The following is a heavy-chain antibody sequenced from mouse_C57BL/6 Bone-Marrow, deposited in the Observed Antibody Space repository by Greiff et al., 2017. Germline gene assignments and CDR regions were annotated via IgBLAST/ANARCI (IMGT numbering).Heavy chain of an antibody. Sequence: QVQLQQPGAELVRPGTSVKLSCKASGYTFTSYWMHWVKQRPGQGLEWIGLLDPSDSYTNYNQKFKGKATLTVDTSSSTAYMQLSSLTSEDSAVYYCAREVYSNWDYAMDYWGQGTSVTVSS. V-gene: IGHV1-59*01. CDR3: AREVYSNWDYAMDY. CDR1: GYTFTSYW. CDR2: LDPSDSYT. D-gene: IGHD2-5*01. J-gene: IGHJ4*01.